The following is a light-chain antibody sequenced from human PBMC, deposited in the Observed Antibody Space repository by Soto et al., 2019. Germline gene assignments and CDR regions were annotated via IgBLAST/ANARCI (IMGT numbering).Light chain of an antibody. J-gene: IGKJ5*01. Sequence: DVQMTQSPSTLSASVGDRVTITCRASQSINIWLAWYQQKPGRAPKLLIYMASTLESGVPSRFSGSGSGTEFTLTISRLEPEDFAVYYCQQRSNWITFGQGTRLEIK. CDR1: QSINIW. V-gene: IGKV1-5*03. CDR3: QQRSNWIT. CDR2: MAS.